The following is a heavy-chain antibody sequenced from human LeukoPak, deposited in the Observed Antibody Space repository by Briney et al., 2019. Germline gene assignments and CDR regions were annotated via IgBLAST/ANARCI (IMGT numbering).Heavy chain of an antibody. J-gene: IGHJ5*02. D-gene: IGHD6-13*01. Sequence: GGSLRLSCAASGFTFSSHSMNWVRQAPGKGLEWVSYISSGSTIIHYADSVRGRFTISRDDAKNSLYLQMNSLRAEDTAVYYCAKVPRQHDNWFDPWGQGTLVTVSS. CDR2: ISSGSTII. CDR3: AKVPRQHDNWFDP. CDR1: GFTFSSHS. V-gene: IGHV3-48*01.